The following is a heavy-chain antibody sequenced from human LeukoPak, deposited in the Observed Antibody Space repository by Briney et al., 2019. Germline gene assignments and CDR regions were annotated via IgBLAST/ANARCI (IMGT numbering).Heavy chain of an antibody. CDR1: GGSISSYY. Sequence: SETLSLTCTVSGGSISSYYWSWIRQPPGKGLEWIGYIYYSGSNNYNPSLKSRVTISVDTSKNQCSLKLSSVTAADTAVYYCARAVWGSSGSYSEFDYWGQGTLVTVSS. D-gene: IGHD1-26*01. V-gene: IGHV4-59*01. J-gene: IGHJ4*02. CDR2: IYYSGSN. CDR3: ARAVWGSSGSYSEFDY.